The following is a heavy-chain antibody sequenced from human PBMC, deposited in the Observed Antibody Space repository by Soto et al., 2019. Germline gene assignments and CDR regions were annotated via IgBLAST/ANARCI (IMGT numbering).Heavy chain of an antibody. V-gene: IGHV4-34*01. CDR1: GGSFSGYY. J-gene: IGHJ5*02. CDR2: INHSGST. D-gene: IGHD4-17*01. Sequence: QVQLQQWGAGLLKPSETLSLTCAVYGGSFSGYYWGWIRQPPGKGLEWIGEINHSGSTNYNPSLKSRVTISVDTSKNQFSLKLSSVTAADTAVYYCARFPPRTTVTTFTYRGNWFDPWGQGTLVTVSS. CDR3: ARFPPRTTVTTFTYRGNWFDP.